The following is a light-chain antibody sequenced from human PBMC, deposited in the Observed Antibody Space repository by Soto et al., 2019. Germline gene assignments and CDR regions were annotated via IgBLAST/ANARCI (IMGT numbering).Light chain of an antibody. V-gene: IGKV3-15*01. Sequence: EIVMTQSPATLSVSPGERATLSCRASQSISNNLAWYQQKPGRAPRLLIYGASTRATGIPARFSGSGSGTEFTLTISGLQSEDFAVYSCQQYNNWPPYTFGQGTKLEIK. CDR2: GAS. J-gene: IGKJ2*01. CDR3: QQYNNWPPYT. CDR1: QSISNN.